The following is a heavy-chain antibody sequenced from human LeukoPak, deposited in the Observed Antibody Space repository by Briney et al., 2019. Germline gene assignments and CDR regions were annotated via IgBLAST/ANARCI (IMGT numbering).Heavy chain of an antibody. CDR1: GYTFTGYY. CDR2: INPNSGGT. CDR3: ARGPYYGSGTYYFDY. V-gene: IGHV1-2*02. D-gene: IGHD3-10*01. Sequence: ASVKVSCKASGYTFTGYYMHWVRQAPGQGLEWMGWINPNSGGTSYAQKFQGRVTMTRDTSISTAYMELRSLRSDDTAVYYCARGPYYGSGTYYFDYWGQGTLVTVSS. J-gene: IGHJ4*02.